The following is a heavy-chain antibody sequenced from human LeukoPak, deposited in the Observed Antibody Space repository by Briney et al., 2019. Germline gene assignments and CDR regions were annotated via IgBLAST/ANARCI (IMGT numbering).Heavy chain of an antibody. CDR1: GYTFTTYH. CDR3: ARSFGSWSQFDY. CDR2: IDPSTGTT. D-gene: IGHD6-13*01. V-gene: IGHV1-46*01. Sequence: EASVKVSCKASGYTFTTYHLHWVRQAPGQGLEWMGMIDPSTGTTAYAQKFQGRVAMTRVTSTSTVYVGLNSLRSGDMAIYYCARSFGSWSQFDYWGQGSLVTVSS. J-gene: IGHJ4*02.